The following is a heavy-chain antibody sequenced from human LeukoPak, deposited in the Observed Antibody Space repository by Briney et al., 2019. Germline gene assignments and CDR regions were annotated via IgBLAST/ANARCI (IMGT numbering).Heavy chain of an antibody. Sequence: SETLSLTCTVSGGSISSYYWSWIRQPPGKGLEWIAYISDIGSINYNPSLKSRVTISLDTSKNQFSLKLSSVTAADTAVYYCARALPAPPYYYDSSGYAFDIWGQGTMVTVSS. V-gene: IGHV4-59*08. CDR3: ARALPAPPYYYDSSGYAFDI. CDR2: ISDIGSI. J-gene: IGHJ3*02. CDR1: GGSISSYY. D-gene: IGHD3-22*01.